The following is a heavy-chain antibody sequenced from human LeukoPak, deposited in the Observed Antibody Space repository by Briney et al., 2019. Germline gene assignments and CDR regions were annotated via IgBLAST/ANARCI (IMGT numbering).Heavy chain of an antibody. CDR1: GGSISSYY. J-gene: IGHJ6*03. CDR3: AREYQLLQGYYYYYMDV. CDR2: IYYSGST. D-gene: IGHD2-2*01. Sequence: SETLSLTCTVSGGSISSYYWSWIRQPPGKGLEWIGYIYYSGSTNYNPSLKSRVTISVDTSKNQFSLKLSSVTAADTAVYYCAREYQLLQGYYYYYMDVWGKGTTVTVSS. V-gene: IGHV4-59*01.